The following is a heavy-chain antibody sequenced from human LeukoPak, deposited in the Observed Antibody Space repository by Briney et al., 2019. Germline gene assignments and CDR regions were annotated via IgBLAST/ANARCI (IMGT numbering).Heavy chain of an antibody. D-gene: IGHD3-22*01. V-gene: IGHV3-48*04. CDR2: ISSSSSTI. J-gene: IGHJ4*02. Sequence: GGSLRLSCAASGFTFSSYSMNWVRQAPGKGLEGVSYISSSSSTIYYADTVKGRFTISRDNAKNSLYLQMNSLRAEDTAVYYCARGYYYDSSGYPTFDYWGQGTLVTVSS. CDR1: GFTFSSYS. CDR3: ARGYYYDSSGYPTFDY.